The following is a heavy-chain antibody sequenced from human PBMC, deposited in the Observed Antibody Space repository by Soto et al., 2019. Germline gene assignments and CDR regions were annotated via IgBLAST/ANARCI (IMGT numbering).Heavy chain of an antibody. Sequence: GASVKVSCKASGGTFSSYAISWVRQAPGQGLEWMGGIIPIFGTANYAQKFQGRVTITADKSTSTAYMELSSLRSEDTAVYYCARSYDSSGYYYNLWFQHWGQGTMVTVYS. CDR3: ARSYDSSGYYYNLWFQH. CDR1: GGTFSSYA. D-gene: IGHD3-22*01. CDR2: IIPIFGTA. J-gene: IGHJ1*01. V-gene: IGHV1-69*06.